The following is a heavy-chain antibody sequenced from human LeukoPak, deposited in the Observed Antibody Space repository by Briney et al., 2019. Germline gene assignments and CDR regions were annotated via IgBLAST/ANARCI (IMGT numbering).Heavy chain of an antibody. V-gene: IGHV3-23*01. CDR2: ISSSGSGYNT. Sequence: GGSLRLSCAASGVTLSTYAMSWARQAPGKGLEWVSGISSSGSGYNTYYADSVKGRFTISRDSSKTTLYLQMNSLRAEDTAVYYCAKDGGLWVSAHWGDYWGRGTLVTVSS. D-gene: IGHD7-27*01. CDR1: GVTLSTYA. CDR3: AKDGGLWVSAHWGDY. J-gene: IGHJ4*02.